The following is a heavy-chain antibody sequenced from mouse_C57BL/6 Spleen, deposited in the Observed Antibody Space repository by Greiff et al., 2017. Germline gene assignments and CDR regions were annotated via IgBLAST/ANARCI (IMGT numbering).Heavy chain of an antibody. CDR2: ISYDGSN. V-gene: IGHV3-6*01. D-gene: IGHD2-12*01. J-gene: IGHJ2*01. CDR3: ARAYYSLYYFDY. CDR1: GYSITSGYY. Sequence: VQLKESGPGLVKPSQSLSLTCSVTGYSITSGYYWNWIRQFPGNKLEWMGYISYDGSNNYNPSLKNRISITRDTSKNQFFLKLNSVTTEDTATYYCARAYYSLYYFDYWGQGTTLTVSS.